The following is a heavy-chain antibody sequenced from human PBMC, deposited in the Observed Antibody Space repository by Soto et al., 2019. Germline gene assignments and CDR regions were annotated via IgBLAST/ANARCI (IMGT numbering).Heavy chain of an antibody. D-gene: IGHD3-22*01. J-gene: IGHJ6*02. CDR3: ARGRHDSSGYYYGDYYYYGMDV. CDR2: IIPIVGIT. V-gene: IGHV1-69*02. CDR1: GGTFSSYT. Sequence: SVKVSCKASGGTFSSYTISWVRQAPGQGVEWMGRIIPIVGITNYAQKFQGRVTMTRDTSTSTVYMELSSLRSEDTAVYYCARGRHDSSGYYYGDYYYYGMDVWGQGTTVTVSS.